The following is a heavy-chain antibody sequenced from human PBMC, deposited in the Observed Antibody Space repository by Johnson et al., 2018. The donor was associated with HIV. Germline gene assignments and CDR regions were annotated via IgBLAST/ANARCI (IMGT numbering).Heavy chain of an antibody. D-gene: IGHD5-18*01. CDR1: GFSFSDYY. J-gene: IGHJ3*02. V-gene: IGHV3-66*02. Sequence: VQLVESGGGLVKPGGSLRLSCAASGFSFSDYYMSWVRQAPGKGLEWVSVISSGGTTYYADSVKGRFTVSRDNSGNTLYLQMNSLRAEDTAMYYCAKDRVDTAMVVNAFDIWGQGTMVTVSS. CDR3: AKDRVDTAMVVNAFDI. CDR2: ISSGGTT.